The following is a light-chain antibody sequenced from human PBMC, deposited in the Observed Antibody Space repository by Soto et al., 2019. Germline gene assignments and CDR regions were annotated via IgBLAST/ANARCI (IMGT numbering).Light chain of an antibody. V-gene: IGKV3-20*01. CDR3: QQYSRAPLT. Sequence: EIVFTHSPGTLSLSPGERATLSCRASQSIDNNYLAWYQQKPGQAPRLVIYGASTRATDIPDRFSASGSGTDFTLTISXLEPEDFAVYYCQQYSRAPLTFGQGTKV. J-gene: IGKJ1*01. CDR1: QSIDNNY. CDR2: GAS.